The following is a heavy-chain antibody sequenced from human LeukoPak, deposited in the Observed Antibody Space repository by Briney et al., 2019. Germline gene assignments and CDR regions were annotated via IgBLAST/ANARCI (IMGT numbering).Heavy chain of an antibody. CDR2: TRSKLYGETT. Sequence: PGGSLRLSCTASGINFGGYAMSWVRQAPGKGLEWVAFTRSKLYGETTEYAASVKGRFTVSRDDSKSIAYLQMNSLKAEDTGVYYCTSYGGRTFDYWGQGTLVTVSS. J-gene: IGHJ4*02. CDR3: TSYGGRTFDY. V-gene: IGHV3-49*04. CDR1: GINFGGYA. D-gene: IGHD4-23*01.